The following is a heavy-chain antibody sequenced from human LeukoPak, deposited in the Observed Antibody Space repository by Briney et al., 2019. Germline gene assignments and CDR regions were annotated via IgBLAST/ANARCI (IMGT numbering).Heavy chain of an antibody. D-gene: IGHD2-15*01. V-gene: IGHV3-7*01. J-gene: IGHJ4*02. Sequence: GGSLRLSCAASGFTFSRYWMTWVRQSPGKGLERVANINQDGSEKYYGDSVTGRFTISRDNAENSLFLQMNSLRANDTGVYYCARAREAPANVFPDHWGQGVVVTVSS. CDR2: INQDGSEK. CDR1: GFTFSRYW. CDR3: ARAREAPANVFPDH.